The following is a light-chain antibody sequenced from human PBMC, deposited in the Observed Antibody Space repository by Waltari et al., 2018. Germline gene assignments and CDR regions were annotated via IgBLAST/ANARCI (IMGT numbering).Light chain of an antibody. V-gene: IGKV3-20*01. CDR2: GGS. J-gene: IGKJ3*01. CDR3: QHYGSSPLFT. Sequence: IVLPQSSDTLSLSPGETVTLSCRASQSVPSTYLAWYQQRHGQAPRLLIYGGSRRATGIPDRFSGRGSGIDFTLTISRLEPEDFAVYYCQHYGSSPLFTFGPGTRVDVK. CDR1: QSVPSTY.